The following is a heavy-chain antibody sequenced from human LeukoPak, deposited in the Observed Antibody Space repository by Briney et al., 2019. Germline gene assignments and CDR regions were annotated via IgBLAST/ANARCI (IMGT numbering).Heavy chain of an antibody. V-gene: IGHV3-30-3*01. CDR1: GFTFSRYA. CDR2: ISYDGSNK. Sequence: GGSLRLSCAASGFTFSRYAMHWVRQAPGKGLEWVAVISYDGSNKYYADSVKGRFTISRDNSKNTLYLQMNSLRAEDTAVYYCARDPWRGDTAMVYPHYWGQGTLATVSS. D-gene: IGHD5-18*01. CDR3: ARDPWRGDTAMVYPHY. J-gene: IGHJ4*02.